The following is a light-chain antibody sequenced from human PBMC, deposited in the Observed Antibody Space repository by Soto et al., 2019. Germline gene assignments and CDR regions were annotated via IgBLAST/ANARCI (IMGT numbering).Light chain of an antibody. CDR1: SSNIANNY. Sequence: QSVLTQPPSLSAAPGQTVTISCSGSSSNIANNYVSWYQQLPGTAPKLLIYENDKRTSGIPDRFSGSKSGTSATLGITGLQTGDEADYYCGTWDSSLSAYVFGTGTKLTVL. J-gene: IGLJ1*01. CDR3: GTWDSSLSAYV. V-gene: IGLV1-51*02. CDR2: END.